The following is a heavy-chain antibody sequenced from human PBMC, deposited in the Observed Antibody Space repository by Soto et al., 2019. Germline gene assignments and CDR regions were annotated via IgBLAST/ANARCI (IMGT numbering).Heavy chain of an antibody. J-gene: IGHJ5*02. CDR3: ARAVGYCSGGSCPHFQDNWFDP. CDR1: GFTFSSYA. V-gene: IGHV3-30-3*01. Sequence: PGGSLRLSCAASGFTFSSYAMHWVRQAPAKGLEWVPVISYDGSNQYYADSVKGRFTISRDNSKNTLYLQMNSLRAEDTAVYYCARAVGYCSGGSCPHFQDNWFDPWGEGTLVTLSS. CDR2: ISYDGSNQ. D-gene: IGHD2-15*01.